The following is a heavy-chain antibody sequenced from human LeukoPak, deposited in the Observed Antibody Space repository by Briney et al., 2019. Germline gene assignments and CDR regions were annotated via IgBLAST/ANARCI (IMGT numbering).Heavy chain of an antibody. CDR1: GFTFSSYE. J-gene: IGHJ4*02. V-gene: IGHV3-48*03. CDR2: ISSGGNTI. Sequence: GGSLRPSCAASGFTFSSYEMSWVRQAPGKGLEWVSYISSGGNTIYYADSVKGRFTISRDNSKNTLYLQMNSLRAEDTAVYYCAKTYYTAWLYFDYWGQGTLVTVSS. D-gene: IGHD1-26*01. CDR3: AKTYYTAWLYFDY.